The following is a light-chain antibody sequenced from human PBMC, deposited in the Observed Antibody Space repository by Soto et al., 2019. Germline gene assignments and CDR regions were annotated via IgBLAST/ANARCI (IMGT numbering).Light chain of an antibody. V-gene: IGLV2-14*01. J-gene: IGLJ3*02. CDR1: SSDVGGYNY. Sequence: QSALTQPASVSGSPGQSITISCTGTSSDVGGYNYVSWYQQHPGKAPKLMIYDVSNRPSGVSNRFSGSKSGNTASLTISGLQAEDEADYYCSSYTSSILTFGGGTKLTVL. CDR2: DVS. CDR3: SSYTSSILT.